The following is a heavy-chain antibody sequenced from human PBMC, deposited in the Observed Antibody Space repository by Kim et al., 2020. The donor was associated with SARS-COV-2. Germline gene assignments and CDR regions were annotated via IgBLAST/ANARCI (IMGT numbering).Heavy chain of an antibody. D-gene: IGHD1-26*01. J-gene: IGHJ4*02. CDR3: ARLGSGSYYFSDY. Sequence: YHPTLKSRVTISVDTSKNQFSLKLSSVTAADTAVYYCARLGSGSYYFSDYWGQGTLVTVSS. V-gene: IGHV4-39*01.